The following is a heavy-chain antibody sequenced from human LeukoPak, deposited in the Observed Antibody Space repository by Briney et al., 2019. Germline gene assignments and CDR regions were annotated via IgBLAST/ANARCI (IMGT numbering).Heavy chain of an antibody. J-gene: IGHJ6*03. CDR3: ARGPVSGRFYDFWSGSYYYMDV. CDR1: GGTFSTYA. CDR2: IIPILGIT. V-gene: IGHV1-69*04. Sequence: ASVKVSCKASGGTFSTYAINWVRQAPDQGLEWMGRIIPILGITNYAQKFQGRVTITADKSTSTAYMELSSLTSEDTAVYYCARGPVSGRFYDFWSGSYYYMDVWGKGTTVTVSS. D-gene: IGHD3-3*01.